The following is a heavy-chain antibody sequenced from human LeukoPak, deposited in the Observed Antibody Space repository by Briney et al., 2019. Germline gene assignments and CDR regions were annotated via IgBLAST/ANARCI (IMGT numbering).Heavy chain of an antibody. CDR1: GFTFSSYA. V-gene: IGHV3-23*01. D-gene: IGHD3-3*01. CDR2: VSGGGHNT. Sequence: GGSLRLSCVASGFTFSSYAMSWVRQAPGKGLEWVSVVSGGGHNTYYADSVKGRFTMSRDNSKRTVYLQMNSLRAEDTAVYYCAKDRSSWYYPFDSWGQGNLVTVSS. CDR3: AKDRSSWYYPFDS. J-gene: IGHJ4*02.